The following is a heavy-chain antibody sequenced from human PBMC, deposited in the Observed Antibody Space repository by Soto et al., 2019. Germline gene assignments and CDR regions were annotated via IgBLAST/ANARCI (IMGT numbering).Heavy chain of an antibody. CDR1: GGSFSGYY. D-gene: IGHD4-17*01. V-gene: IGHV4-34*01. Sequence: SETLSLTCAFSGGSFSGYYWSWIRQPPGKGLEWIGEINHSGSTHYTPSLKSRVTLSVDTSTHPFSLKLSSVTAADTAVYYCARGIRPTTVTTRDDYGTDVWGQGTTVPVSS. CDR2: INHSGST. J-gene: IGHJ6*02. CDR3: ARGIRPTTVTTRDDYGTDV.